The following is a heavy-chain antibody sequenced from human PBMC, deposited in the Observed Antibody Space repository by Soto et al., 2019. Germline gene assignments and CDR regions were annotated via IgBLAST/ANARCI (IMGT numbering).Heavy chain of an antibody. D-gene: IGHD6-13*01. CDR3: AYSRAPFVS. CDR2: ISGSGGST. Sequence: EVQLLESGGGLVQPGGSLRLSCAASGFTFSSYAMSWVRQAPGKGLEWVSAISGSGGSTYYADSVKGRLTISRDNYKNTLYLQLNSRRAEDTAVYYCAYSRAPFVSWGEGTLVTVSS. J-gene: IGHJ4*02. CDR1: GFTFSSYA. V-gene: IGHV3-23*01.